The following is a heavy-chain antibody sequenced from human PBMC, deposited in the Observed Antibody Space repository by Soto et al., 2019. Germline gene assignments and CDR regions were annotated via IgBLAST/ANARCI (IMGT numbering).Heavy chain of an antibody. Sequence: GGSLRLSCAASGSTFSSYAMHWVRQAPGKGLEWVAVISYDGSNKYYADSVKGRFTISRDNSKNTLYLQMNSLRAEDTAVYYCARRGTPFWFDPWGQGTLVTVSS. CDR1: GSTFSSYA. J-gene: IGHJ5*02. D-gene: IGHD3-16*01. CDR3: ARRGTPFWFDP. CDR2: ISYDGSNK. V-gene: IGHV3-30-3*01.